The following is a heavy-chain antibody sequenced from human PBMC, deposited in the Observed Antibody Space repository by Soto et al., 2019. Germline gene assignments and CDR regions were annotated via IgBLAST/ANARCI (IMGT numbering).Heavy chain of an antibody. D-gene: IGHD6-6*01. J-gene: IGHJ5*02. CDR3: ARQGIAARRRWFDP. Sequence: SETLSLTCTVSGGSISSSSYYWGWIRQPPGKGLEWIGSIYYSGSTYYNPSLKSRVTISVDTSKNQFSLKLSSVTAADTAVYYCARQGIAARRRWFDPWGQGTLVTVSS. V-gene: IGHV4-39*01. CDR1: GGSISSSSYY. CDR2: IYYSGST.